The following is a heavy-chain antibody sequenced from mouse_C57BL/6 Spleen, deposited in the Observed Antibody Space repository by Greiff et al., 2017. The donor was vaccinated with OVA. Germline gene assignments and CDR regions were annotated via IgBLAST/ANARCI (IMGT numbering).Heavy chain of an antibody. Sequence: VQLQQSGPELVKPGASVKISCKASGYAFSSSWMNWVKQRPGKGLEWIGRIYPGDGDTNYNGKFKGKATLTADKSSSTAYMQLSSLTSENSAVDCCARGGLYFDVWGTGTTVTVSS. CDR2: IYPGDGDT. J-gene: IGHJ1*03. CDR3: ARGGLYFDV. CDR1: GYAFSSSW. V-gene: IGHV1-82*01. D-gene: IGHD3-3*01.